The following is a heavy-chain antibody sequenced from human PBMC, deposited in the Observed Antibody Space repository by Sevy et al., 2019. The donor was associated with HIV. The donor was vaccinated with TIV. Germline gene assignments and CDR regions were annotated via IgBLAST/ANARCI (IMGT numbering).Heavy chain of an antibody. J-gene: IGHJ4*02. Sequence: GGSLRLSCTGSGFTFGDYAMSWFRQAPGMGLEWVGFIRSKDYGGATEYAASVKGRFTISRDDSKSIADLQMNSLKTEDTSVYYYTGGYYYDSSGYSDYWGQGTLVTVSS. D-gene: IGHD3-22*01. CDR3: TGGYYYDSSGYSDY. V-gene: IGHV3-49*03. CDR1: GFTFGDYA. CDR2: IRSKDYGGAT.